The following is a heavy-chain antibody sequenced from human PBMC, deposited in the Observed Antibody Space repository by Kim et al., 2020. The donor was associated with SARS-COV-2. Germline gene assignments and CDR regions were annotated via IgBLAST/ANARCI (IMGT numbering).Heavy chain of an antibody. J-gene: IGHJ6*02. D-gene: IGHD5-12*01. CDR3: AKQGYIFELNTYYGMHL. Sequence: SLKGRFTVSRDYSKNTLYLQMNSLTAEDTAVYYCAKQGYIFELNTYYGMHLWGQGTTVTVSS. V-gene: IGHV3-30*02.